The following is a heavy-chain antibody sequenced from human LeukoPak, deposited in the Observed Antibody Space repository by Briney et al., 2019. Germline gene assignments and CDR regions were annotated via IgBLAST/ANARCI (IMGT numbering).Heavy chain of an antibody. V-gene: IGHV3-23*01. Sequence: GGSLRLSCTVSGFTFGDYAMSWVRQAPGKGLEWVSAISPGGTDTYYADSVKGRFTISRDNSKNTLFLQMNSLRVEDTAVYYCAKRGGYETMAAFDYWGQGTLVTISS. CDR1: GFTFGDYA. D-gene: IGHD3-10*01. J-gene: IGHJ4*02. CDR2: ISPGGTDT. CDR3: AKRGGYETMAAFDY.